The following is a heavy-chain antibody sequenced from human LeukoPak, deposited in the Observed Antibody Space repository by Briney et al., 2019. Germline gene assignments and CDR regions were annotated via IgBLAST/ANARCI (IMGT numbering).Heavy chain of an antibody. D-gene: IGHD5-12*01. CDR2: ISTSDSTI. Sequence: GGSLRLSCAASAFAFSNYEMNWVRQAPGKGLDCVSYISTSDSTIHYAVSVKGRFTFSRDNAKSSVYLQMNILRAEDTAVYYCASRQSYGGYDYWGQGTLVTVSS. V-gene: IGHV3-48*03. J-gene: IGHJ4*02. CDR1: AFAFSNYE. CDR3: ASRQSYGGYDY.